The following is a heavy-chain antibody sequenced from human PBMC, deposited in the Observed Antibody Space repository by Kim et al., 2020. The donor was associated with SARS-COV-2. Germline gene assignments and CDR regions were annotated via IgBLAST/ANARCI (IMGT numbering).Heavy chain of an antibody. CDR1: GGSISSGGYY. Sequence: SQTLSLTCTVSGGSISSGGYYWSWIRQHPGKGLEWIGYIYYSGSTYYNPSLKSRVTISVDTSKNQFSLKLSSVTAADTAVYYCARAFRYYDILTGYLHDAFDIWGQGTMVTVSS. V-gene: IGHV4-31*03. CDR2: IYYSGST. J-gene: IGHJ3*02. CDR3: ARAFRYYDILTGYLHDAFDI. D-gene: IGHD3-9*01.